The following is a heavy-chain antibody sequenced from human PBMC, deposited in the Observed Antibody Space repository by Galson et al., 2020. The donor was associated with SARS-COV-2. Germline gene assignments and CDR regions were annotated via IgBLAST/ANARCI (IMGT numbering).Heavy chain of an antibody. CDR3: TRDGGHTYGSVWCEP. D-gene: IGHD3-10*01. Sequence: GGSLRLSCVASGFSVISNYMIWVRQAPGKGLEWVSVMNIDDTTDYADSVKGRFTFSRDTSQNTIFLQMNNLRVEDTALYFCTRDGGHTYGSVWCEPWSQGALVTVSP. V-gene: IGHV3-53*01. CDR1: GFSVISNY. J-gene: IGHJ5*02. CDR2: MNIDDTT.